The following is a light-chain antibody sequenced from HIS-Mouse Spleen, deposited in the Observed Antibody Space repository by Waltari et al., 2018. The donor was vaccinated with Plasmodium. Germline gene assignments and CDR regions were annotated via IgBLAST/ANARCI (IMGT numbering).Light chain of an antibody. J-gene: IGLJ2*01. CDR2: QDS. CDR1: KLGYKY. CDR3: QAWDSSTVV. Sequence: SYELTQPPSVSVSPGQTASITCSGDKLGYKYACWYQQKPGQSPVLVIYQDSKRPSGSPEGFAGSNSGNTATLTISGTQAMDEADYYCQAWDSSTVVFGGGTKLTVL. V-gene: IGLV3-1*01.